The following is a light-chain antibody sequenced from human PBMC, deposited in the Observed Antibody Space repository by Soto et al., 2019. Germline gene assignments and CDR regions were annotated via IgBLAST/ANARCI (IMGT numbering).Light chain of an antibody. CDR3: GTWDSSLSVAV. Sequence: QSVLTQPPSVSAAPGQKVTISCSGSSSNIGNNYVSWYQQLPGTAPKLLIYDNNKRPSGIPDRFSGSKSGTSATLGITGLQTGDEADYYCGTWDSSLSVAVXXXGTQLTVL. J-gene: IGLJ7*01. CDR2: DNN. V-gene: IGLV1-51*01. CDR1: SSNIGNNY.